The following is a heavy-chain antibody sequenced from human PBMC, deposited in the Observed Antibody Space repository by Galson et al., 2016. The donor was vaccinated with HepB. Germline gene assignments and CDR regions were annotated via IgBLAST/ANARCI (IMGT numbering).Heavy chain of an antibody. CDR1: GFTFSGSA. D-gene: IGHD3-16*01. V-gene: IGHV3-73*01. CDR2: ITSKAYNYAT. CDR3: TKWDVYRASYDS. J-gene: IGHJ4*02. Sequence: SLRLSCAASGFTFSGSAMHWVRQASGKGLEWVGRITSKAYNYATAYGASVRGRFTISRDDSKNTAYLQMNSLKTEDTAVYYCTKWDVYRASYDSWGQGTLITVSS.